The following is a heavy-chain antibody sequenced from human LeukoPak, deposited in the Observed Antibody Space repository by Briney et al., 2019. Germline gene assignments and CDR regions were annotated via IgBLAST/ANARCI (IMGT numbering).Heavy chain of an antibody. Sequence: PSETLSLTCTVSGGSISSSSYYWGWIRQPPGKGLEWIESIYYSGSIYYNPSLKSRVTISVDTSKNQFSLKLSSVTAADTAVYYCARIGSYGNSPDYWGQGTLVTVSS. CDR1: GGSISSSSYY. D-gene: IGHD5-18*01. CDR3: ARIGSYGNSPDY. V-gene: IGHV4-39*07. CDR2: IYYSGSI. J-gene: IGHJ4*02.